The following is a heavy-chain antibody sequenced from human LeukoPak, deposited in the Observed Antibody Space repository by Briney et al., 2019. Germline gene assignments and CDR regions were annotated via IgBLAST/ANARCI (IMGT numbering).Heavy chain of an antibody. D-gene: IGHD3-22*01. V-gene: IGHV3-74*01. Sequence: GGSLRLSCAASGFTFSSYWMHWVRQAPGKGLVWVSRINSDGSSTSYADSVKGRFTISRVNAKNSLYLQMNSLRAEDTAVYYCARVRCYDSSGYYLGRAFDIWGQGTMVTVSS. J-gene: IGHJ3*02. CDR3: ARVRCYDSSGYYLGRAFDI. CDR1: GFTFSSYW. CDR2: INSDGSST.